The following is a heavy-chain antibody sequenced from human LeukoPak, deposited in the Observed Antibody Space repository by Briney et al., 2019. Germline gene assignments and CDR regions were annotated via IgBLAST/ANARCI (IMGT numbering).Heavy chain of an antibody. CDR1: GYTFNNHY. V-gene: IGHV1-46*02. D-gene: IGHD6-19*01. Sequence: ASVKVSCKASGYTFNNHYMYWVRQAPGQGLEWMGVINPSGGSTSYAQKFQGRVTVTRDTSTRTVYMEVNSLRSEDTAVYYCARQGTYSSAIGMGYWGQGTLVTVSS. J-gene: IGHJ4*02. CDR3: ARQGTYSSAIGMGY. CDR2: INPSGGST.